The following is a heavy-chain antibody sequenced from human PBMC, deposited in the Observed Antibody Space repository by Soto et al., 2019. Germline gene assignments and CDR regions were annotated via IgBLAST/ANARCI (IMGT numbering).Heavy chain of an antibody. CDR2: IIPIFGTA. J-gene: IGHJ4*02. V-gene: IGHV1-69*13. CDR3: ALTRAFYSSSWLTYFDY. D-gene: IGHD6-13*01. Sequence: GASVKVSCKASGGTFSSYAISWVRQAPGQGLEWMGGIIPIFGTANYAQKFQGRVTITADESTSTAYMELSSLRSEDTAVYYCALTRAFYSSSWLTYFDYWGQGTLVTVSS. CDR1: GGTFSSYA.